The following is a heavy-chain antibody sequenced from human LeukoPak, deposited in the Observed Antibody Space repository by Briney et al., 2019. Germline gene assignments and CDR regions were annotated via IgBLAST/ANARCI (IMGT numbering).Heavy chain of an antibody. J-gene: IGHJ6*03. CDR2: IIPIFGTA. CDR3: ARSFCSSTSCYGASYYYYYMDV. Sequence: ASVKVSCKASGGTFSSYAISWVRQAPGQGLERMGRIIPIFGTANYAQKFQGRVTITADKSTSTAYMELSSLRSEDTAVYYCARSFCSSTSCYGASYYYYYMDVWGKGTTVTVSS. CDR1: GGTFSSYA. D-gene: IGHD2-2*01. V-gene: IGHV1-69*06.